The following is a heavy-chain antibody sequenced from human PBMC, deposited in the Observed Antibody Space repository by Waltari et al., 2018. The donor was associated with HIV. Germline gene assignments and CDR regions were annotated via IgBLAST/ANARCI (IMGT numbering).Heavy chain of an antibody. D-gene: IGHD4-4*01. J-gene: IGHJ4*02. CDR3: ATFPINDHSNKRLGY. Sequence: EVQLVESGGGLVQPGGSLRLSCAASGFTFSSYWMHWVRHAPGKGLVGVSRINSDGSSTTYADSVKGRFTISRDNAKNTLYLQMNSLRDEDTAVYYCATFPINDHSNKRLGYWGQGTLVTVSS. V-gene: IGHV3-74*01. CDR2: INSDGSST. CDR1: GFTFSSYW.